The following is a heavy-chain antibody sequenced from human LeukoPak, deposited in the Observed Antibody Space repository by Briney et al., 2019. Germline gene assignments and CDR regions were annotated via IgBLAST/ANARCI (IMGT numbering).Heavy chain of an antibody. V-gene: IGHV5-51*01. CDR3: ARPRKLLWFGDAPLSMDV. CDR2: IYPGDSDT. J-gene: IGHJ6*04. CDR1: GYGFTSYW. D-gene: IGHD3-10*01. Sequence: SGESLKISCKGSGYGFTSYWIGWVRQMPGKGLEWMGIIYPGDSDTRYSPSFQGQVTISADKSISTAYLQWSSLKASDTAMYYCARPRKLLWFGDAPLSMDVWGKGTTVTVSS.